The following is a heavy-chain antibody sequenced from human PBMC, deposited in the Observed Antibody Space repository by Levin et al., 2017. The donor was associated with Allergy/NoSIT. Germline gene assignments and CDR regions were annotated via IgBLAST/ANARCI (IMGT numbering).Heavy chain of an antibody. J-gene: IGHJ4*02. CDR1: GYTFTDLS. CDR3: ATGVGPYYDSSDYYPFCY. CDR2: FDPEDGET. D-gene: IGHD3-22*01. V-gene: IGHV1-24*01. Sequence: GESLKISCKVSGYTFTDLSMHWVRQAPGRGLEWMGGFDPEDGETIYAQDFQGRVTMTEDTSTDTAYMELSSLRSEDTAVYYCATGVGPYYDSSDYYPFCYWGQGTLVTVSS.